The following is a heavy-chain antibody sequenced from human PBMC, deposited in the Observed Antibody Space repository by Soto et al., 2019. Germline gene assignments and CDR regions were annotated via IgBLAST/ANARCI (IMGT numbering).Heavy chain of an antibody. D-gene: IGHD3-10*01. CDR2: INHSGST. CDR1: GGSFSGYY. Sequence: SETLSLTCAVYGGSFSGYYWSWIRQPPGKGLEWIGEINHSGSTNYNPSLKSRVTISVDTSKNQFSLKLSSVTAADTAVYYCAHAGGSGSPNFDYWGQGTLVTVSS. CDR3: AHAGGSGSPNFDY. V-gene: IGHV4-34*01. J-gene: IGHJ4*02.